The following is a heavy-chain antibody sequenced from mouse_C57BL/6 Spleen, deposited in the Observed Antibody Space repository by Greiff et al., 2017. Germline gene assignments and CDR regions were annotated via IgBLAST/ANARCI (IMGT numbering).Heavy chain of an antibody. CDR2: ISSGGSYT. J-gene: IGHJ1*03. Sequence: EVMLVESGGDLVKPGGSLKLSCAASGFTFSSYGMSWVRQTPDKRLEWVATISSGGSYTYYPDSVKGRFTISRDNAKNTLYLQMSILKSEYTAMYYCARNYYGTRYFDVWGTGTTVTVSS. CDR1: GFTFSSYG. CDR3: ARNYYGTRYFDV. V-gene: IGHV5-6*01. D-gene: IGHD1-1*01.